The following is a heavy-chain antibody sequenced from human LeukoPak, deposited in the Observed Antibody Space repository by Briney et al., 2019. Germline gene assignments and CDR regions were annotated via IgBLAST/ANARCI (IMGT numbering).Heavy chain of an antibody. V-gene: IGHV3-23*01. CDR3: AKELAVAGVPVVDY. CDR1: GFTFSNYA. CDR2: ISARDGST. J-gene: IGHJ4*02. D-gene: IGHD6-13*01. Sequence: GGSLRLSCTASGFTFSNYAMSWVRQAPGKGLEWVSGISARDGSTYYADSVTGRFTISRDISKNTLYLQMSSLRAEDTAVYYCAKELAVAGVPVVDYWGQGIMVTVSS.